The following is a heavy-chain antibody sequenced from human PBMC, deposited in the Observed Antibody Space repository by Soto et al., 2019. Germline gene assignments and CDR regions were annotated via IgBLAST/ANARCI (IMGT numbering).Heavy chain of an antibody. CDR3: ARDRSYDILTGPARAFDI. Sequence: ASVKVSCKASGGTFSSYAISWVLRAPGEGLEWMGGIIPIFGTANYAQKFQGRVTITADESTSTAYMELSSLRSEDTAVYYCARDRSYDILTGPARAFDIWGQGTMVTVSS. D-gene: IGHD3-9*01. CDR2: IIPIFGTA. J-gene: IGHJ3*02. CDR1: GGTFSSYA. V-gene: IGHV1-69*13.